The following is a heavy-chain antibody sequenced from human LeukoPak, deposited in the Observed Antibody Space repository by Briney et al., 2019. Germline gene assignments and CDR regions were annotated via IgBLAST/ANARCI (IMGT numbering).Heavy chain of an antibody. CDR2: IYYSGST. Sequence: PSETLSLTCTVSGGSISSYYWSWIRQPPGKGLEWIGYIYYSGSTNYNPSLKSRVTISVDTSKNQFSLKLSSVTAADTAVYYCGGLYGDYDPGAFDIWGQGTMVTVSS. J-gene: IGHJ3*02. CDR3: GGLYGDYDPGAFDI. D-gene: IGHD4-17*01. V-gene: IGHV4-59*08. CDR1: GGSISSYY.